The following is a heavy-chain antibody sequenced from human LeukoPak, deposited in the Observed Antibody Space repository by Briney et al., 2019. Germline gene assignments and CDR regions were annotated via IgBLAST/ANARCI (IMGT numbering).Heavy chain of an antibody. CDR1: GVSISSYF. V-gene: IGHV4-4*07. CDR3: ARAGTSGGLCDY. J-gene: IGHJ4*02. Sequence: SETLSLTCTVSGVSISSYFWSWVRQPAGKGLEWIGRIYTSGSTKYNPSLQSRVTMSLDTSKKQLSLNLGSVTAADTVVYYCARAGTSGGLCDYWGQGILVTVSP. CDR2: IYTSGST. D-gene: IGHD6-19*01.